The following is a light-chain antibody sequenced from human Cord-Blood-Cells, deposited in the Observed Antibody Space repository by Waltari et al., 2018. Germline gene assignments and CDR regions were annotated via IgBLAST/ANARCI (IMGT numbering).Light chain of an antibody. J-gene: IGLJ1*01. CDR3: CSYAGSYV. CDR2: DVS. Sequence: QSALPQPRSVSGSPGQSVTISCTGTSSHDGGYHYVSWYQQHPGQAPKLMIYDVSKRPSGVPDRFSGSKSGNTASLTISGLQAEDEADYYCCSYAGSYVFGTGTKVTVL. V-gene: IGLV2-11*01. CDR1: SSHDGGYHY.